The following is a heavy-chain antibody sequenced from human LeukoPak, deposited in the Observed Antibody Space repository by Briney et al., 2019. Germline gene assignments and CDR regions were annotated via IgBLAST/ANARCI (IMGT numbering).Heavy chain of an antibody. J-gene: IGHJ5*02. V-gene: IGHV4-34*01. D-gene: IGHD2/OR15-2a*01. CDR3: ARFSVVTRGLDP. CDR2: INHSGST. CDR1: GGSFSGYY. Sequence: SETLSLTCAVYGGSFSGYYWSWIRQPPGKGLEWIGEINHSGSTNYNPSLKSRVTISVDTSKNQFSLKLSSVTAADTAVYYCARFSVVTRGLDPWGQGTLVTVSS.